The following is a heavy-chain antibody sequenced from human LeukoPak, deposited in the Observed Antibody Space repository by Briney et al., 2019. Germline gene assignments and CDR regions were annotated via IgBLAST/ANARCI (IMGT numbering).Heavy chain of an antibody. J-gene: IGHJ4*02. CDR1: GFTFSSYS. D-gene: IGHD3-22*01. Sequence: GGSLRLSCAASGFTFSSYSMNWVRQAPGKGLEWVSVIYSGGSTYYADSVKGRFIISRDNSKNTLYLQMNSLRAEDTAVYSCASKQNYYDSSGPMDYWGQGTLVTVSS. V-gene: IGHV3-66*01. CDR2: IYSGGST. CDR3: ASKQNYYDSSGPMDY.